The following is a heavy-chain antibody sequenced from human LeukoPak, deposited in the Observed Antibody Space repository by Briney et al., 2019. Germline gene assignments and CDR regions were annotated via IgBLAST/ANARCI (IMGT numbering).Heavy chain of an antibody. Sequence: ASVKVSCKASGYTFTSYYMHWVRQAPGQGLEWMGIINPSAGSTTYALKLQGRVTMTRDMSTSTVFMELSSLRYEDTAVYYCARRKVLGFMDVWGTGTAVTVSS. V-gene: IGHV1-46*01. CDR3: ARRKVLGFMDV. J-gene: IGHJ6*03. CDR2: INPSAGST. D-gene: IGHD4/OR15-4a*01. CDR1: GYTFTSYY.